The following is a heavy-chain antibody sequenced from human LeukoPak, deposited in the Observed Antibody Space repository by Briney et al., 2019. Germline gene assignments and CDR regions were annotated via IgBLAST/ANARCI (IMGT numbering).Heavy chain of an antibody. CDR2: ISSSGSSI. Sequence: GWAVTLSCLACGFTFSRYELNWVRQAPGKGLEGVSYISSSGSSIYYADSVKGRFTISRDNAKNSLYLQMNSLRAEDTAVYYCAELGITMIGGVWGKGTTVTVSS. J-gene: IGHJ6*04. CDR3: AELGITMIGGV. CDR1: GFTFSRYE. V-gene: IGHV3-48*03. D-gene: IGHD3-10*02.